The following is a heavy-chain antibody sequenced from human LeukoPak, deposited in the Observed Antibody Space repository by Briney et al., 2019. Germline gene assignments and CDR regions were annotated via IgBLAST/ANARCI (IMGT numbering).Heavy chain of an antibody. CDR3: ARGALRTGYIDY. CDR1: GGSISSHF. Sequence: SETLSLTCTVSGGSISSHFWTWIRQPPGKGLEWIGFIYYSGGTNYNPSFKSRVTISLDTSKNQFSLKLNTVTAADTALFYCARGALRTGYIDYWGQGTLITVSS. D-gene: IGHD1-1*01. J-gene: IGHJ4*02. CDR2: IYYSGGT. V-gene: IGHV4-59*11.